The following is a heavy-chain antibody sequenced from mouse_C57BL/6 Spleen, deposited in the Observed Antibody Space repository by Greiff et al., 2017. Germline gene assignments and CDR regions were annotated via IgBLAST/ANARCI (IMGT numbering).Heavy chain of an antibody. D-gene: IGHD1-1*01. J-gene: IGHJ2*01. CDR2: IDPSDSYT. CDR1: GYTFTSYW. Sequence: QVQLQQPGAELVKPGASVKLSCKASGYTFTSYWMQWVKQRPGQGLEWIGEIDPSDSYTNYNQKFKGKATLTVDTSSSTAYMQLSSLTSEDSAVYYCARRVYYGSFDYWGQGTTLTVSS. CDR3: ARRVYYGSFDY. V-gene: IGHV1-50*01.